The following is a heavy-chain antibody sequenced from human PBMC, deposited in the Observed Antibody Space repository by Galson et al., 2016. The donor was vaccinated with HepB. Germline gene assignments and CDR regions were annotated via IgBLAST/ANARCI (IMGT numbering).Heavy chain of an antibody. V-gene: IGHV3-53*01. CDR3: ARDGEYYYGSGSYAET. CDR1: GFIVSSND. D-gene: IGHD3-10*01. J-gene: IGHJ5*02. Sequence: SLRLSCAASGFIVSSNDMSRVRQAPGKGLEWVSGLYSGGSTYYADSVKGRFTISRDNSKNTLYLQMNSLRAEDTAVYYCARDGEYYYGSGSYAETWGQGTLVTVSS. CDR2: LYSGGST.